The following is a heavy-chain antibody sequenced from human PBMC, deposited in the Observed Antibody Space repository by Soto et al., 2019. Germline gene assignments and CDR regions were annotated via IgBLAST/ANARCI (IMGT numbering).Heavy chain of an antibody. J-gene: IGHJ6*02. D-gene: IGHD1-26*01. V-gene: IGHV3-23*01. CDR1: VFTFSSYA. Sequence: PGGSLRLSCAASVFTFSSYAMSWVRQAPGKGLEWVSAISGSGGSTYYADSVKGRFTISRDNSKNTLYLQMNSLRAEDTAVYYCAKAREEHYYYYYGMDVWGQGTTVTVSS. CDR2: ISGSGGST. CDR3: AKAREEHYYYYYGMDV.